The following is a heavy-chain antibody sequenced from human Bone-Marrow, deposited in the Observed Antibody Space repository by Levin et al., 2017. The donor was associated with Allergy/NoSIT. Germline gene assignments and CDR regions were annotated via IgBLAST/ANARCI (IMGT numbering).Heavy chain of an antibody. CDR2: IIPIFGTT. J-gene: IGHJ6*02. CDR3: ARRGFSSGYLLAADGVDV. V-gene: IGHV1-69*06. CDR1: GGTSSIYD. D-gene: IGHD3-3*01. Sequence: SVKVSCKGFGGTSSIYDITWVRQAPGQGLEWMGGIIPIFGTTEYAQKFQARVTITADKSTNTAYMELNSLRVEDTAVYYCARRGFSSGYLLAADGVDVWGQGTTVTVSS.